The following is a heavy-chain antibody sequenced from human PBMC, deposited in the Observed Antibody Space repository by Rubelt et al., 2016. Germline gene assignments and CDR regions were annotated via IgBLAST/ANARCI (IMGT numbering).Heavy chain of an antibody. CDR1: GFSFNTYA. V-gene: IGHV3-23*01. J-gene: IGHJ4*02. D-gene: IGHD4-23*01. CDR3: LGLGGNSN. Sequence: VGSLRLSCAASGFSFNTYAMSWVRQAPGKGLEWVSAISGSAGMTCYSDSVKGRFTISRDNSKNTLYLQMNSLRAEDTAVYYCLGLGGNSNWGQGTLVTVSS. CDR2: ISGSAGMT.